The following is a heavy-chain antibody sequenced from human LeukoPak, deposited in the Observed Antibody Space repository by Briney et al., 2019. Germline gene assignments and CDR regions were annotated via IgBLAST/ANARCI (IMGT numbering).Heavy chain of an antibody. V-gene: IGHV3-7*01. CDR1: GFTFSSYA. CDR3: ARDNFDYPYFDY. D-gene: IGHD3-9*01. J-gene: IGHJ4*02. Sequence: GGSLRLSCAASGFTFSSYAMSWVRQAPGKGLEWVANIKQDGSEKYYVDSVKGRFTISRDNAKNSLYLQMNSLRAEDTAVYYCARDNFDYPYFDYWGQGTLVTVSS. CDR2: IKQDGSEK.